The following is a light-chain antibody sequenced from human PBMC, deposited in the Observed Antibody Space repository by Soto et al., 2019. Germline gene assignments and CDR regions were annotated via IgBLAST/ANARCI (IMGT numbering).Light chain of an antibody. Sequence: IHMTQSPSTLSVYVGDIVTITFRASQTISSWLAWYQQKPVKAPKLLIYKASTLKSGVPSRFSGSGSGTEFTLTISSLQPEDFATYSSQQLTSYWTFGQRTKVDNK. CDR3: QQLTSYWT. V-gene: IGKV1-5*03. CDR1: QTISSW. CDR2: KAS. J-gene: IGKJ1*01.